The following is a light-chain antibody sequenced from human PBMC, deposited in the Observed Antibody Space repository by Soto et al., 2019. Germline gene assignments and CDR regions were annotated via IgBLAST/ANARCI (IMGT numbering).Light chain of an antibody. CDR3: QQHDSYPYT. J-gene: IGKJ2*01. CDR2: AAS. Sequence: DIQLTQSPSFLSASVGDRVTITCRATQDITNYLVWYQQRPGKAPDLLIYAASTLQTGVPSRFSGSGSGTEFTLTISSLQPEDFASYYCQQHDSYPYTFGQGTKLEIK. V-gene: IGKV1-9*01. CDR1: QDITNY.